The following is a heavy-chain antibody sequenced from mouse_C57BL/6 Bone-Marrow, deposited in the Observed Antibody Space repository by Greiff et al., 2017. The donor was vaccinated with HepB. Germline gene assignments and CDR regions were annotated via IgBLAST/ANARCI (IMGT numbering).Heavy chain of an antibody. Sequence: VKVVESGAELVKPGASVKMSCKASGYTFTTYPIEWMKQNHGKSLEWIGNFHPYNDDTKYNEKFKGKATLTVEKSSSTVYLELSRLTSDDSAVYYCARKDYDAPYAMDYWGQGTSVTVSS. CDR1: GYTFTTYP. J-gene: IGHJ4*01. V-gene: IGHV1-47*01. CDR2: FHPYNDDT. D-gene: IGHD2-4*01. CDR3: ARKDYDAPYAMDY.